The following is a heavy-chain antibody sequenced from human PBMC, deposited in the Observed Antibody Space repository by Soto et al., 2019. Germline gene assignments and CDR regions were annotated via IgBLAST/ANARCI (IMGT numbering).Heavy chain of an antibody. D-gene: IGHD3-9*01. J-gene: IGHJ5*02. CDR3: ARTYYDILTGYANWFDP. V-gene: IGHV4-59*01. Sequence: SQTLSLTCTVSGGSISSYYWSRIRQPPGKGLEWIGYIYYSGSTNYNPSLKSRVTISVDTSKNQFSLKLSSVTAADTAVYYCARTYYDILTGYANWFDPWGQGTLVTVSS. CDR2: IYYSGST. CDR1: GGSISSYY.